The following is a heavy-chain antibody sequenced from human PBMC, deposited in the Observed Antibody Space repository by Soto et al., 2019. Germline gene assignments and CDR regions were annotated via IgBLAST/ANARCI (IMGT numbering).Heavy chain of an antibody. CDR1: GDSISSGDYY. Sequence: SETLSLTCIVSGDSISSGDYYWSWIRQPPGKGLEWIGYIYYSSTTYYNPSLKSRVTISSDTSKISQFSLKLTSVTAADTAVYYCARHGEKRSTSRHLDYWGLGTLVTVSS. J-gene: IGHJ4*02. V-gene: IGHV4-30-4*01. D-gene: IGHD7-27*01. CDR2: IYYSSTT. CDR3: ARHGEKRSTSRHLDY.